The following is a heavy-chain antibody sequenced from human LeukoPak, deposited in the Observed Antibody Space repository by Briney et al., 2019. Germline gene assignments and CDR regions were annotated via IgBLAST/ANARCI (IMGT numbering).Heavy chain of an antibody. CDR3: ARVWSSTSYYFDY. CDR1: GGSFSGYY. CDR2: INHSGST. J-gene: IGHJ4*02. Sequence: SETLSLTCAVYGGSFSGYYWSWIRQPPGKGLEWIGEINHSGSTNYNPSLKSRVTISVDTSKNQFSLKLSSVTAADTAVYYCARVWSSTSYYFDYWGQGTLVTVSS. V-gene: IGHV4-34*01. D-gene: IGHD2-2*01.